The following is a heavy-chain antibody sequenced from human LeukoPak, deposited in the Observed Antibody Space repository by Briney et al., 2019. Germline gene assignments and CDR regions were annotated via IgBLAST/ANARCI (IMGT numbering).Heavy chain of an antibody. J-gene: IGHJ6*02. CDR1: GFTFSSYW. CDR3: ARGGGLDV. Sequence: GGSLRLSCAASGFTFSSYWMNWARQAPGKGLEWVASINHNGNVYYYVDSVKGRFTISRDNAKNSLYLQMSNLRAEDTAVYFCARGGGLDVWGQGATVTVSS. D-gene: IGHD3-16*01. CDR2: INHNGNVY. V-gene: IGHV3-7*03.